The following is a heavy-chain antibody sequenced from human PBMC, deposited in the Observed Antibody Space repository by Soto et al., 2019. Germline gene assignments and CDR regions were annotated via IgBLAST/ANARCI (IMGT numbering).Heavy chain of an antibody. CDR2: INAGNGNT. J-gene: IGHJ5*02. D-gene: IGHD2-15*01. Sequence: ASVKVSCKASGYTFTSYAMHWVRQAPGQRLEWMGWINAGNGNTKYSQKFQGRVTITRDTSASTAYMELSSLRSEDTAVYHCARDGYCSGGSCYDWFDPWGQGTLVTVSS. CDR3: ARDGYCSGGSCYDWFDP. V-gene: IGHV1-3*01. CDR1: GYTFTSYA.